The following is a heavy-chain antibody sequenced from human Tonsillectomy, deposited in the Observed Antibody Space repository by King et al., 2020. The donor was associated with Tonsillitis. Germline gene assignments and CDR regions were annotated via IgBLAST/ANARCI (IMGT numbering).Heavy chain of an antibody. CDR2: INPSDGST. V-gene: IGHV1-46*03. Sequence: VQLVESGAEVKKPGASVKVSCKASGYTFTKYFMHWVRQAPGQGLEWMGVINPSDGSTSYAQKFQGRVTMTRDTSTSTVYLELSSLRSEDTAVYYCATQGGGTGCLMARNWRIPDYLDYWGQGSLVTVSS. J-gene: IGHJ4*02. CDR3: ATQGGGTGCLMARNWRIPDYLDY. D-gene: IGHD1-1*01. CDR1: GYTFTKYF.